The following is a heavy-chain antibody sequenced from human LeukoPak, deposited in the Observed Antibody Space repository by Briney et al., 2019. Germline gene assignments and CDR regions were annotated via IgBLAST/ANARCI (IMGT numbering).Heavy chain of an antibody. D-gene: IGHD6-13*01. CDR3: ARDLSSSDDAFDI. Sequence: SVKVSCKASGGTFSSYAISWVRQAPGQGLEWMGGIIPIFGTANYAQKFQGRVTITADKSTSTAYMELSSLRSDDTAVYYCARDLSSSDDAFDIWGQGTMVTVSS. CDR1: GGTFSSYA. CDR2: IIPIFGTA. J-gene: IGHJ3*02. V-gene: IGHV1-69*06.